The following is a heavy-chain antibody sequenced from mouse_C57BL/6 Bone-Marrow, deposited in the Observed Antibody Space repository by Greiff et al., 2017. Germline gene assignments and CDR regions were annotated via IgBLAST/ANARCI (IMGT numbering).Heavy chain of an antibody. Sequence: QVQLQQSGAELVRPGASVKLSCKASGYTFTDYYINWVKQRPGQGLEWIARIYPGSGNTYYNEKFKGKATLTVEKSSSTAYMQLSSLTSEDSAVYFCARDNSGWDYWGQGTTLTVSS. V-gene: IGHV1-76*01. CDR3: ARDNSGWDY. CDR2: IYPGSGNT. CDR1: GYTFTDYY. D-gene: IGHD3-2*02. J-gene: IGHJ2*01.